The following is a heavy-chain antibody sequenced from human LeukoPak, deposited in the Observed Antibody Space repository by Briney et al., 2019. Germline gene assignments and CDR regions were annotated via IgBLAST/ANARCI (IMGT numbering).Heavy chain of an antibody. D-gene: IGHD3-22*01. CDR2: ISAYTANT. CDR1: GYSFSSFG. Sequence: ASVKVSCKASGYSFSSFGITWVRQAPGQGLEWMGWISAYTANTEYAQKLQGRVTMTTDTSTNTAYMELGSLMSDDTAVYYCARYRLSDSPINWFDPWGQGTLVTVSS. CDR3: ARYRLSDSPINWFDP. J-gene: IGHJ5*02. V-gene: IGHV1-18*01.